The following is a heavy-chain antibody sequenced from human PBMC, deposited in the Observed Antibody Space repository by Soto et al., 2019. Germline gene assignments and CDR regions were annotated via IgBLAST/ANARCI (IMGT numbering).Heavy chain of an antibody. Sequence: SETLSLTCAVYGGSFSGYYWSWIRQPPGKGLEWIGEINHSGSTNYNPSLKSRVTISVDTSKNQFSLKLSSVTAADTAVYYCARSGICSGGSCYYYYMDVWGKRTKVTVSS. CDR2: INHSGST. CDR1: GGSFSGYY. CDR3: ARSGICSGGSCYYYYMDV. J-gene: IGHJ6*03. V-gene: IGHV4-34*01. D-gene: IGHD2-15*01.